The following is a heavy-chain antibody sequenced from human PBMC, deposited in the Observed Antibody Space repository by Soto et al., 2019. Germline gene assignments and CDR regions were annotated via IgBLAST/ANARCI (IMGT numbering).Heavy chain of an antibody. J-gene: IGHJ4*02. CDR2: IYSGGNT. CDR3: ARVDLNVGRDY. Sequence: LEWVSHIYSGGNTNYADSVKGRFTISRDASKNTLYLQMNSLRAEDTAVYYCARVDLNVGRDYWGQGTLLTVSS. V-gene: IGHV3-53*01. D-gene: IGHD3-9*01.